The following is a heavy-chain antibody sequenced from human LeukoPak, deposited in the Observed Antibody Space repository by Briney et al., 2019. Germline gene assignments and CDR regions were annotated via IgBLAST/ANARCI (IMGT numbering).Heavy chain of an antibody. CDR2: INHSGST. D-gene: IGHD7-27*01. J-gene: IGHJ4*02. Sequence: PSETLSLTCAVYGGSFSGYYWSWIRQPPGKGLEWIGEINHSGSTNYNPSLKSRVTISVDTSKNQFSLKLSSVTAADTAVYYCARDKLGVIDYWGQGTLVTVSS. CDR3: ARDKLGVIDY. V-gene: IGHV4-34*01. CDR1: GGSFSGYY.